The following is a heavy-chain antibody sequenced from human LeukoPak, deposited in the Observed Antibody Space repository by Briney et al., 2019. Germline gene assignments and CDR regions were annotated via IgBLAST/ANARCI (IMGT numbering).Heavy chain of an antibody. CDR1: GYTFTSYG. D-gene: IGHD1-7*01. CDR2: ISAYNGNT. V-gene: IGHV1-18*01. J-gene: IGHJ6*02. CDR3: ARDATGTTLYRDYYYYYGMDV. Sequence: GASVKVSCKASGYTFTSYGISWVRQAPGQGLEWMGWISAYNGNTNYAQKLQGRVTMTTDTSTSTAYMELRSLRSDDTAVYYCARDATGTTLYRDYYYYYGMDVWGQGTTVTVSS.